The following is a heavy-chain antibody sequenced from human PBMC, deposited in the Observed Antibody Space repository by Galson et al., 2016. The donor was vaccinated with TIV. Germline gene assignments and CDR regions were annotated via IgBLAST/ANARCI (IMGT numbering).Heavy chain of an antibody. CDR1: GYSFSTYD. CDR2: MNPNSGNT. Sequence: SVKVSCTASGYSFSTYDINWVRQAPGQGLEWMARMNPNSGNTCYSQKIQGRVTMTRNTSERTAYMELSSLTAEDAAVYYCARSGDYGDYWGQGTLVTVSS. D-gene: IGHD4-17*01. V-gene: IGHV1-8*01. CDR3: ARSGDYGDY. J-gene: IGHJ4*02.